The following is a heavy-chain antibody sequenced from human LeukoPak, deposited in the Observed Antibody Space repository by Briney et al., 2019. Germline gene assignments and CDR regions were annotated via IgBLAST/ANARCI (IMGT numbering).Heavy chain of an antibody. D-gene: IGHD6-13*01. CDR1: GYTFTSYY. CDR2: ISPSGGST. J-gene: IGHJ2*01. Sequence: VASVKVSCKASGYTFTSYYMHWVRQAPGQGLEWMGIISPSGGSTSYAQKFQGRVTMTRDTSTSTVYMELSSLRSEDTAVYYCTIAAAGTTDWYFDLWGRGTLVTVSS. CDR3: TIAAAGTTDWYFDL. V-gene: IGHV1-46*01.